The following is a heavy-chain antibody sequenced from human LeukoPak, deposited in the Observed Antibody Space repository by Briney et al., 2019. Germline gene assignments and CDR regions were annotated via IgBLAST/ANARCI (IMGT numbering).Heavy chain of an antibody. J-gene: IGHJ3*02. CDR3: ARAVRGGAFDI. Sequence: PGGSLRLSCAASGFTFSSYSMNWVRQAPGKGLEWVSSISSSSSYIYYADSVKGRFTISRDNAKNSPYLQMNSLRAEDTAVYYCARAVRGGAFDIWGQGTMVTVSS. V-gene: IGHV3-21*01. CDR1: GFTFSSYS. CDR2: ISSSSSYI. D-gene: IGHD3-10*01.